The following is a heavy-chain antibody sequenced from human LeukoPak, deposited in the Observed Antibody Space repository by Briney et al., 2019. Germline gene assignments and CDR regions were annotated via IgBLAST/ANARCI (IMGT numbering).Heavy chain of an antibody. CDR2: IYSGDST. CDR3: ARGPYNWNYPRGFLDY. CDR1: GFTVTSNY. Sequence: GGSLRLSCAASGFTVTSNYMSWVRKTPGKGLEWVSVIYSGDSTDYADSVKRRFSISRDNSKNTLYLQMNSLRPEDTAVYYCARGPYNWNYPRGFLDYWGQGTLVTVSS. D-gene: IGHD1-7*01. V-gene: IGHV3-66*01. J-gene: IGHJ4*02.